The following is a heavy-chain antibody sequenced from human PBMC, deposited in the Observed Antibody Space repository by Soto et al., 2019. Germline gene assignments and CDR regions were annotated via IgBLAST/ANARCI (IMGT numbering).Heavy chain of an antibody. J-gene: IGHJ6*02. V-gene: IGHV1-69*06. CDR3: ARAGIAAAGTRKPYYYSGMDV. CDR2: IIPIFGTA. Sequence: QVQLVQSGAEVKKPGSSVKVSCKASGGTFSSYAISWVRQAPGQGLEWMGGIIPIFGTANYAQKVQGRVTITAHKSTSTAYMELSSLRSEDTAVYYCARAGIAAAGTRKPYYYSGMDVWGQGTTVTVSS. D-gene: IGHD6-13*01. CDR1: GGTFSSYA.